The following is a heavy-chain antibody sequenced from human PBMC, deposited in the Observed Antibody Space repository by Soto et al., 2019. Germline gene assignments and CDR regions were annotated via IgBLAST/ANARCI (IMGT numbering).Heavy chain of an antibody. CDR1: GFTFSSYA. J-gene: IGHJ4*02. CDR3: ARHETLHGDYDY. D-gene: IGHD4-17*01. V-gene: IGHV3-21*01. CDR2: IGSSSSYI. Sequence: GGSLRLSCAASGFTFSSYAMSWLRQAPGKGLEWVSSIGSSSSYIYYADSVKGRFTISRDNAKNSLYLQMNSLRAEDTAVYYCARHETLHGDYDYWGQGTLVTVSS.